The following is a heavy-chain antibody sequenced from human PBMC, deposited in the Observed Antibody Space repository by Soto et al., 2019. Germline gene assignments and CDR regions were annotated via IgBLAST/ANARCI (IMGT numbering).Heavy chain of an antibody. V-gene: IGHV4-30-4*01. Sequence: SETLSLTCTVSGGSISSGDYYWSWIRQPPGKGLEWIGYIYYSGSTYYNPSLKSRVTISVDTSKNQFSLKLSSVTAADTGVYYCTRERGGANWFDPWGQGTLVTVSS. CDR2: IYYSGST. CDR3: TRERGGANWFDP. CDR1: GGSISSGDYY. D-gene: IGHD6-25*01. J-gene: IGHJ5*01.